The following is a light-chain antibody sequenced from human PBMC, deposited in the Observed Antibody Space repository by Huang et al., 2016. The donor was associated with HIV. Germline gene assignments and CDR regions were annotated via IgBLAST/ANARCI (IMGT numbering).Light chain of an antibody. J-gene: IGKJ4*01. V-gene: IGKV3-11*01. CDR2: DAS. CDR1: QSVSSY. CDR3: QQRSNWPPT. Sequence: EIVLTQSAATLSLSPGERATLSCRASQSVSSYLAWYQQKPGQAPRLLIYDASNRATGIPARFSGSGSGTDFTLTISSLEPEDFAVYSCQQRSNWPPTFGGGTKVEIK.